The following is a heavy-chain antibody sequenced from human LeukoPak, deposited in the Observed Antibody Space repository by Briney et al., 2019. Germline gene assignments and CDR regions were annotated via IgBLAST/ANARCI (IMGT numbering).Heavy chain of an antibody. J-gene: IGHJ3*02. CDR3: AREGAVYSSSSYLSDAFDI. V-gene: IGHV3-23*01. CDR1: GFPFSSYA. D-gene: IGHD6-6*01. Sequence: GGSLRLSCAASGFPFSSYAMSWVRQAPGKGLEWVSAISGSGGSTYYADSVKGRFTISRDNAKNPLYLQMNSLRAEDTAVYYCAREGAVYSSSSYLSDAFDIWGQGTMVTVSS. CDR2: ISGSGGST.